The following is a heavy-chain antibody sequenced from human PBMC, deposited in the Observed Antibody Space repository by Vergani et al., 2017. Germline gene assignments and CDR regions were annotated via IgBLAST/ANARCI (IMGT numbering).Heavy chain of an antibody. CDR3: ARVDDILTGYTFDY. Sequence: QVQLQESGPGLVKPSETLSLTCTVSGGSISSYYWSWIRQPPGKGLEWIGYIYYSGSTNYNPSLKRRVTISVDTSKNQFSLKLSSVTAADTAVYYCARVDDILTGYTFDYWGQGTLVTVSS. J-gene: IGHJ4*02. CDR2: IYYSGST. D-gene: IGHD3-9*01. V-gene: IGHV4-59*01. CDR1: GGSISSYY.